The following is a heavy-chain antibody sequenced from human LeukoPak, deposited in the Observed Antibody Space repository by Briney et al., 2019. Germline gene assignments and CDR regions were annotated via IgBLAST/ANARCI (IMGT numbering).Heavy chain of an antibody. Sequence: PSETLSLTCTVSGGSISSSSYYWGWIRQPPGKGLEWIGSIYYSGSTYYNPSLKSRVTISVDTSKNQFSLKLSSVTAADTAVYYCARTVAGAYYMDVWGQGTTVIVSS. V-gene: IGHV4-39*07. CDR1: GGSISSSSYY. CDR2: IYYSGST. J-gene: IGHJ6*03. D-gene: IGHD6-19*01. CDR3: ARTVAGAYYMDV.